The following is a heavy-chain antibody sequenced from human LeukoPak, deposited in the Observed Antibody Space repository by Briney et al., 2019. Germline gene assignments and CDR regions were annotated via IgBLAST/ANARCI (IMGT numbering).Heavy chain of an antibody. D-gene: IGHD4-17*01. J-gene: IGHJ5*02. V-gene: IGHV4-59*12. Sequence: SETLSLTCTVSGGSISSYYWSWIRQPPGKGLEWIGYIYYSGSTNYNPSLKSRVTISVDTSKNQFSLKLSSVTAADTAVYYCARGTTVTMNWFDPWGQGTLVTVSS. CDR1: GGSISSYY. CDR2: IYYSGST. CDR3: ARGTTVTMNWFDP.